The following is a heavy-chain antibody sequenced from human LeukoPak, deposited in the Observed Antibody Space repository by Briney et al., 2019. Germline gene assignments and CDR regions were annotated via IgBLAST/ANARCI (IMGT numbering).Heavy chain of an antibody. V-gene: IGHV4-31*03. J-gene: IGHJ4*02. Sequence: SETLSLTCTVSGGSISSGGYYWSWIRQHPGKGLEWIRYIYYSGSTYYNPSLKSRVTISVDTSKNQFSLKLSSVTAADTAVYYCARGARTDGSGSYCSYWGQGTLVTVSS. D-gene: IGHD3-10*01. CDR1: GGSISSGGYY. CDR3: ARGARTDGSGSYCSY. CDR2: IYYSGST.